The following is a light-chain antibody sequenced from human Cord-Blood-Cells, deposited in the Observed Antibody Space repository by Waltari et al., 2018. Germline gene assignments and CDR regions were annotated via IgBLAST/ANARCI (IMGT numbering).Light chain of an antibody. J-gene: IGLJ2*01. CDR1: SSDFGGYNY. CDR3: SSYTSSSTLV. CDR2: DVS. Sequence: HSALTQPASVSGSPGQSITISCTGTSSDFGGYNYVSWYQQHPGKAPKLMIYDVSKRPSGVSNRFSGSKSGNTASLTISGLQAEDEADYYCSSYTSSSTLVFGGGTKLTVL. V-gene: IGLV2-14*01.